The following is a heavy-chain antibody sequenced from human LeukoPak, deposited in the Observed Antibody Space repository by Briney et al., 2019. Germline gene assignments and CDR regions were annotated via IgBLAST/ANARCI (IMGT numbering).Heavy chain of an antibody. CDR2: IRSKAYGGTT. V-gene: IGHV3-49*04. D-gene: IGHD3-3*01. J-gene: IGHJ6*03. Sequence: GRSLRLSCTASGFTFGDYAMSWVRQAPGKGLEWVGFIRSKAYGGTTEYAASVKGRFTISRDDSKSTAYLQMNSLKTEDTAVYYCTRDRYPDYDFWSGLSSYYYYYMDVWGKGTTVTVSS. CDR3: TRDRYPDYDFWSGLSSYYYYYMDV. CDR1: GFTFGDYA.